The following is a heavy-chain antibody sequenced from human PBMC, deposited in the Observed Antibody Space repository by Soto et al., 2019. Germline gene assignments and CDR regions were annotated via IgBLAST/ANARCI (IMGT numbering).Heavy chain of an antibody. CDR3: ARVLWIQLCLRTSPYGMDV. CDR2: INPNSGGT. CDR1: GYTFTGYY. D-gene: IGHD5-18*01. J-gene: IGHJ6*02. Sequence: SVKVSCKASGYTFTGYYMHWVRQAPGQGHEWMGWINPNSGGTNYAQKFQGRVTMTRDTSISTAYMELSRLRSDDTAVYYCARVLWIQLCLRTSPYGMDVWGQGTTVTVSS. V-gene: IGHV1-2*02.